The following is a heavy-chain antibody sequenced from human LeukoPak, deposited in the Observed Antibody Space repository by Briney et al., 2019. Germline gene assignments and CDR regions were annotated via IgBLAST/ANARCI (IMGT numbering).Heavy chain of an antibody. CDR1: GFNFDRYT. CDR2: AGWAGGTT. V-gene: IGHV3-43*01. CDR3: AKDRTVGASYWYFDL. Sequence: LGGSPRLSCATSGFNFDRYTIHWVRQAPGKGLEWVSLAGWAGGTTFYSDSVRGRFTISRDSSRNTLFLHMNTLRAEDTAIYYCAKDRTVGASYWYFDLWGRGTLVTVSS. J-gene: IGHJ2*01. D-gene: IGHD1-26*01.